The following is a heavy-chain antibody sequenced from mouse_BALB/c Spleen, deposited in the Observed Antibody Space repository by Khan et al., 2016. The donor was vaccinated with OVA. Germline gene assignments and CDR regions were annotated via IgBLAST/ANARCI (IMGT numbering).Heavy chain of an antibody. Sequence: EVELVESGGGLVQPGGSRKLSCAASGFTFSSFGMHWVRQAPKKGLEWVAYMSSGSSTIYYVDTVKGRFTISRDNPKNTLFLQMTSLRSEDKAMYYSARSGGNFHWYFDVWGAGTSVTVSS. CDR3: ARSGGNFHWYFDV. CDR1: GFTFSSFG. J-gene: IGHJ1*01. D-gene: IGHD2-1*01. V-gene: IGHV5-17*02. CDR2: MSSGSSTI.